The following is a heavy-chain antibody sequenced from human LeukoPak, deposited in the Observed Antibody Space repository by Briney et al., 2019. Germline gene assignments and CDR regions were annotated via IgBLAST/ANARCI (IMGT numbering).Heavy chain of an antibody. Sequence: RGSLRLSCAASGFTFDDYGMSWVRQAPGKGLEWVSGINWNGGSTGYADSVKGRFTISRDNAKNSLYLQMNSLRAEDTALYYCARETARYYYDSSGYPDYWGQGTLVTVSS. V-gene: IGHV3-20*04. CDR2: INWNGGST. CDR3: ARETARYYYDSSGYPDY. CDR1: GFTFDDYG. J-gene: IGHJ4*02. D-gene: IGHD3-22*01.